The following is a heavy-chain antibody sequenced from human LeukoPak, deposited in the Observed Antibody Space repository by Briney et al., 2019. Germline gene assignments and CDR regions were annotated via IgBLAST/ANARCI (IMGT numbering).Heavy chain of an antibody. CDR2: ISGSGGST. CDR3: AKAGEYCPDGSCYSENYYFDY. V-gene: IGHV3-23*01. D-gene: IGHD2-15*01. J-gene: IGHJ4*02. CDR1: GFTFNNYA. Sequence: PGGSLRLSCAASGFTFNNYAMAWVRQAPGKGLEWVPGISGSGGSTFYSVKGRFTISRDNSKNTLFLQMNRLRAEDTAIYYCAKAGEYCPDGSCYSENYYFDYWGQGTLVTVSS.